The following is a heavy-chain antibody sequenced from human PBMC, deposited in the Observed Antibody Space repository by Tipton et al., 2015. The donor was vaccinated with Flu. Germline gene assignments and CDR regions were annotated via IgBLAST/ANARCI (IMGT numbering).Heavy chain of an antibody. V-gene: IGHV3-33*01. CDR3: ARDGHFDWLGGMDV. CDR1: GFTFSNYG. D-gene: IGHD3-9*01. J-gene: IGHJ6*02. CDR2: IWYDGSNK. Sequence: SLRLSCAASGFTFSNYGIHWVRQAPGKGLEWVAIIWYDGSNKYYADSVKGRFTISRDNSKNTLYLQMNSLRAEDTAVYYCARDGHFDWLGGMDVWGQGTTVTVSS.